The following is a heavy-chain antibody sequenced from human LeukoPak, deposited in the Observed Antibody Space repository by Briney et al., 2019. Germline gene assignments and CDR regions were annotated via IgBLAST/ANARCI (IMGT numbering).Heavy chain of an antibody. CDR3: ARVELSYYYMDV. Sequence: GGSLRLSCAASGFTFSSYEMNWVRQAPGKGLEWVSYISSSGSTIYYADSMEGRFTISRDNAKNSLYLQMNSLRAEDTAVYYCARVELSYYYMDVWGKGTTVTVSS. CDR1: GFTFSSYE. V-gene: IGHV3-48*03. J-gene: IGHJ6*03. D-gene: IGHD1-26*01. CDR2: ISSSGSTI.